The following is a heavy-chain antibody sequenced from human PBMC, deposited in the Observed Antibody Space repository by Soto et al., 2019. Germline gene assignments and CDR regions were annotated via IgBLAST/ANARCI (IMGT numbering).Heavy chain of an antibody. Sequence: VGSLRLSCAASGFTFSSYAMHWVRQAPGKGLEWVAVISYDGSNKYYADSVKGRFTISRDNSKNTLYLQMNSLRAEDTAVYYCARWIDNIVVVPADYYYYGMDVWGQGTTVTV. CDR3: ARWIDNIVVVPADYYYYGMDV. J-gene: IGHJ6*02. CDR1: GFTFSSYA. CDR2: ISYDGSNK. V-gene: IGHV3-30-3*01. D-gene: IGHD2-2*01.